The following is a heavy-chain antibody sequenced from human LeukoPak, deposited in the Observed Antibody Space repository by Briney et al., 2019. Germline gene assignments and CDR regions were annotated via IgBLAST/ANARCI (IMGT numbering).Heavy chain of an antibody. D-gene: IGHD7-27*01. Sequence: PGGSLRLSCAPPGFTFSTYWMHWVRQAPGKGLLWGSQLIIEGVITTYADSVKSRFTISRDNANNTLYLQMNSLRAEDTAVYYCARTLNWAFDFWGQGTLVTVSS. CDR3: ARTLNWAFDF. CDR1: GFTFSTYW. J-gene: IGHJ4*02. V-gene: IGHV3-74*01. CDR2: LIIEGVIT.